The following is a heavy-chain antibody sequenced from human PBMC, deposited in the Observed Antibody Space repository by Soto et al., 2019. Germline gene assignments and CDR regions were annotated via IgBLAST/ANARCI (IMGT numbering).Heavy chain of an antibody. J-gene: IGHJ4*02. CDR1: GFTFSSYS. CDR3: ARGDTIFGVVILGFDY. V-gene: IGHV3-21*01. CDR2: ISSSSSYI. Sequence: GGSLRLSCAASGFTFSSYSMNWVRQAPGKGLEWVSSISSSSSYIYYADSVKGRFTISRDNAKNSLYLQMNSLRAEDTAVYYCARGDTIFGVVILGFDYWGQGTLVTVSS. D-gene: IGHD3-3*01.